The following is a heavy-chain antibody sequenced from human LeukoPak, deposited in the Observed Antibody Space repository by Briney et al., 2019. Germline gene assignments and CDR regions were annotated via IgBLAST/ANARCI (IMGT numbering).Heavy chain of an antibody. CDR1: GYSFTSYW. J-gene: IGHJ4*02. D-gene: IGHD2-2*01. Sequence: GESLKISRKGSGYSFTSYWIGWVRQMPGKGVEGMGIIYPGDSDIRYSLSFEGQVTISADKSISTASLQWSSLKASDTAMYYCARKPEYCSSTSCYGEFDYWGQGTLVTVSS. V-gene: IGHV5-51*01. CDR2: IYPGDSDI. CDR3: ARKPEYCSSTSCYGEFDY.